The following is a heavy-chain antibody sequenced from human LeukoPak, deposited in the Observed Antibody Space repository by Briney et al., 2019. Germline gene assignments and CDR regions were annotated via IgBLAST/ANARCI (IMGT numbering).Heavy chain of an antibody. CDR1: GFTFSSYA. Sequence: PGGSLRLSCAASGFTFSSYAMHWVRQAPGKGLEWVAVIWHDGSHKYYADSVKGRFTISRDNSKNTLYLQMNSLRAEDTAVYYCASGVYSSGWYLDYWGQGTLVTVSS. CDR2: IWHDGSHK. D-gene: IGHD6-19*01. CDR3: ASGVYSSGWYLDY. V-gene: IGHV3-33*08. J-gene: IGHJ4*02.